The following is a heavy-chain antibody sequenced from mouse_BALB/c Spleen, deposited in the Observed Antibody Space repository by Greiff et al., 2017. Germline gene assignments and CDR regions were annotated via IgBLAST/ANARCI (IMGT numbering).Heavy chain of an antibody. V-gene: IGHV5-6-3*01. Sequence: EVQGVESGGGLVQPGGSLKLSCAASGFTFSSYGMSWVRQTPDKRLELVATINSNGGSTYYPDSVKGRFTISRDNAKNTLYLQMSSLKSEDTAMYYCARDDYDWFAYWGQGTLVTVSA. CDR1: GFTFSSYG. CDR2: INSNGGST. CDR3: ARDDYDWFAY. D-gene: IGHD2-4*01. J-gene: IGHJ3*01.